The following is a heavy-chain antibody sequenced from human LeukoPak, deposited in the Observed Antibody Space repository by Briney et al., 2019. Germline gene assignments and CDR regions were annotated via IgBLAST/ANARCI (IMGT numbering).Heavy chain of an antibody. CDR2: IDHSGRT. Sequence: SETLSLTCAVYGGSFSGYYWSWIRQPPGKGLEWIGEIDHSGRTNSNASLKGRVTISVDTSKNQFSLKLSSVTAADTAVYYCARGCITIFGVVIPNWFDPWGQGTLVTVSS. J-gene: IGHJ5*02. CDR1: GGSFSGYY. V-gene: IGHV4-34*01. CDR3: ARGCITIFGVVIPNWFDP. D-gene: IGHD3-3*01.